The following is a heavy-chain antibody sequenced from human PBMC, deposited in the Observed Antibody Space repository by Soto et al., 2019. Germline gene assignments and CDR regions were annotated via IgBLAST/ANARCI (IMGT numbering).Heavy chain of an antibody. CDR2: ISIYNGNT. CDR1: GYTFTRHG. CDR3: AAPRLGSYYYGMDV. D-gene: IGHD6-25*01. Sequence: QVQLLQSGPEVKKPGASVKVSCKASGYTFTRHGINWVRQAPGQGLEWMGWISIYNGNTNYAQKIQGRVTMTTDTSTSTAYMELRSLRSDDTAVYYCAAPRLGSYYYGMDVWGQGTAVTVSS. J-gene: IGHJ6*02. V-gene: IGHV1-18*01.